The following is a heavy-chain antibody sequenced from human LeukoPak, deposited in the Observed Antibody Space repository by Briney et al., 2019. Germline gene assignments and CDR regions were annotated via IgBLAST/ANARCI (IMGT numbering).Heavy chain of an antibody. CDR1: GGTFSSYA. J-gene: IGHJ2*01. D-gene: IGHD2-2*01. Sequence: SVKVSCKASGGTFSSYAISWVRQAPGQGLEWMGGIIPIFGTANYAQKFQGRVTITADESTSTAYMELSSLRSEDTAVYYCARDHLKRRRDIVVVPAAGGFVWYFDLWGRGTLVTVSS. CDR3: ARDHLKRRRDIVVVPAAGGFVWYFDL. CDR2: IIPIFGTA. V-gene: IGHV1-69*13.